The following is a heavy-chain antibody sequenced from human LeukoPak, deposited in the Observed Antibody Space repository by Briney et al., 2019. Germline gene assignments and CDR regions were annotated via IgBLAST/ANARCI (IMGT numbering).Heavy chain of an antibody. Sequence: PSETLSLTCTVSGGSIGGYYWSWIRQPPGKGLEWIAYIYYSGSTNYNPSLKSRVTISVDTSKNQLSLKLSSVTAADTAVYYCARDRGSLGGFDYWGQGTLVTVSS. CDR1: GGSIGGYY. CDR2: IYYSGST. J-gene: IGHJ4*02. D-gene: IGHD3-16*01. CDR3: ARDRGSLGGFDY. V-gene: IGHV4-59*01.